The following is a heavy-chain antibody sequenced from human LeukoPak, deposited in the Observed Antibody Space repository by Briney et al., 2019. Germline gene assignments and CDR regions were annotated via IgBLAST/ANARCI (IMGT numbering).Heavy chain of an antibody. CDR3: ARDRGYGFDY. J-gene: IGHJ4*02. Sequence: PGGSLRLSCAASGFTFSSYWMSWVRQAPGKGLEWVANIKRDGSEKYYVDSVKGRFTISRVNAKNSLYPQMNSLRAEDTAVYYCARDRGYGFDYWGQGTLVTVSS. CDR2: IKRDGSEK. CDR1: GFTFSSYW. V-gene: IGHV3-7*01. D-gene: IGHD5-18*01.